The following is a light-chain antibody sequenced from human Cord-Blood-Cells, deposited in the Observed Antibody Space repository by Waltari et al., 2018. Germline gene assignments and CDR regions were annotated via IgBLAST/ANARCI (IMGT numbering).Light chain of an antibody. Sequence: QSAYPLAPATVAWATRNSTSISCVVCRSDNSNYLAWYQQKPGQPPKLLIYCASTRDTGVPDRFSGSGSGTDFTLTISSLQAEDVAIYYCQQYYSTPLTFGGGTKVEIK. V-gene: IGKV4-1*01. CDR2: CAS. CDR3: QQYYSTPLT. CDR1: SCVVCRSDNSNY. J-gene: IGKJ4*01.